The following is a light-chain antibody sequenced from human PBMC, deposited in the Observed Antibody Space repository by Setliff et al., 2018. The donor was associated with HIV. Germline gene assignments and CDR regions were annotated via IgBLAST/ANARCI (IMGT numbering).Light chain of an antibody. CDR1: SSDIGAYDY. V-gene: IGLV2-11*01. CDR3: CSYAGSNIFV. J-gene: IGLJ1*01. Sequence: QSALTQPRSMSGSRGQSITFSCTGTSSDIGAYDYVSWYQQHPGKAPKLITYGVDKRPSGVPTRFSGFKSGNTASLTIYGLQPEDEADYFCCSYAGSNIFVFGKGTKV. CDR2: GVD.